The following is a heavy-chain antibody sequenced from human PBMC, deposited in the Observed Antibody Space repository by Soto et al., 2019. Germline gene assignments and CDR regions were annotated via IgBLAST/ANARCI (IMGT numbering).Heavy chain of an antibody. CDR2: IYWDDDK. CDR3: AHSLYSNYDHNWFDP. Sequence: QITLKESGPTLVKPTQTLTLTCTFSGFSLSTSGVGVGWIRQPPGKALEWLALIYWDDDKRYSPSLKSRLTIAMDTSKTRVVLTMTNMDPVDTATYYCAHSLYSNYDHNWFDPWGQGTLVTVSS. D-gene: IGHD4-4*01. CDR1: GFSLSTSGVG. V-gene: IGHV2-5*02. J-gene: IGHJ5*02.